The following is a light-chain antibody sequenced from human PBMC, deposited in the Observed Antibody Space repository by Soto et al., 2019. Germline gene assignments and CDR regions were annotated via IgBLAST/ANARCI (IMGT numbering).Light chain of an antibody. CDR1: SSNIGRNT. J-gene: IGLJ3*02. V-gene: IGLV1-44*01. CDR2: GNN. Sequence: QSVLTQPPSASGTPGQRVTISCSGSSSNIGRNTVNWYQQFPGTAPKLLIYGNNQRPSGVPDRFYGSKSGTSASLAISGLQSEDEADYYCAAWDDSLSGPVFVGGTKLTVL. CDR3: AAWDDSLSGPV.